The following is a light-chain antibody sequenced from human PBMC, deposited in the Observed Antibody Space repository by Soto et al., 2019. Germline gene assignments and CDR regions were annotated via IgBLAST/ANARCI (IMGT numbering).Light chain of an antibody. V-gene: IGKV4-1*01. Sequence: DLVLTPSPDSLAVSLDERATINCKSRQSFLYSSNNKNYLAWYQQKPGQPPKLLIYWASTRESGVPDRFSGSGSGTDFTLTISSLEPEDFAVYYCQQRSNWPPSITFGQGTRLENK. J-gene: IGKJ5*01. CDR2: WAS. CDR1: QSFLYSSNNKNY. CDR3: QQRSNWPPSIT.